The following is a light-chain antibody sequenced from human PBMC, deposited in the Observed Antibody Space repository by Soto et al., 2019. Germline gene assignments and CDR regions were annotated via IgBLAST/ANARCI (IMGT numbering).Light chain of an antibody. CDR2: EGN. CDR3: RSYAPSRTLL. Sequence: QSVLTQPASVSGSPGESITISCTGTSSDVGTYNLVTWYQQHPGRVPKLILYEGNKRPSGVSSRFSASKSGNTASLTISGLQAEDEADYFCRSYAPSRTLLFGGGTQLTVL. J-gene: IGLJ7*01. V-gene: IGLV2-23*01. CDR1: SSDVGTYNL.